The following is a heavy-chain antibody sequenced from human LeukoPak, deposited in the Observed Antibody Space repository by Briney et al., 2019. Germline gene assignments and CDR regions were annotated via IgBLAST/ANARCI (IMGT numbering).Heavy chain of an antibody. J-gene: IGHJ4*02. CDR2: ISSSSSYI. Sequence: GGSLRLSCAASGFTFSNYNMNWVRQAPGKGLEWVSSISSSSSYITYADSVKGRFTISRDNAKNSLYLQMHSLRAEDTAVYYCARDSQAVGTDFDYWGQGTLVTVSS. V-gene: IGHV3-21*01. CDR3: ARDSQAVGTDFDY. D-gene: IGHD6-13*01. CDR1: GFTFSNYN.